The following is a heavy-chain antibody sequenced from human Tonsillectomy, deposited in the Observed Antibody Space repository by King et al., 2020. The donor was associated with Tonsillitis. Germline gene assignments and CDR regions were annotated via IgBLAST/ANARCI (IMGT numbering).Heavy chain of an antibody. CDR3: ANEKYQYFIN. Sequence: VQLVESGGVVVQPGGSLRPSCAASGFTFDNYTMHWVRQIPGKGLEWVSLITSDGGSTFYADSVKGRFTISRDNNKNFLYLQMNSLRHEDSAFYYCANEKYQYFINWGQGTLVTVSS. V-gene: IGHV3-43*01. D-gene: IGHD2-2*01. CDR2: ITSDGGST. J-gene: IGHJ4*02. CDR1: GFTFDNYT.